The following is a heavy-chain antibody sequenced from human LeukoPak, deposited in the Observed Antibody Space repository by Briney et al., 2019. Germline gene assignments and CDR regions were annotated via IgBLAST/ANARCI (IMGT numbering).Heavy chain of an antibody. D-gene: IGHD2-8*01. J-gene: IGHJ5*02. V-gene: IGHV4-61*01. Sequence: SETLSLTCTVSGASVSSASYWSWIRQPPGKGVEWIAHIYNGVNTNYNPSLKSRVTISVDTSKNQFSLRLNSVTAADTAVYYCARSRAFNGWAFDPWGQGSLVTVSS. CDR3: ARSRAFNGWAFDP. CDR1: GASVSSASY. CDR2: IYNGVNT.